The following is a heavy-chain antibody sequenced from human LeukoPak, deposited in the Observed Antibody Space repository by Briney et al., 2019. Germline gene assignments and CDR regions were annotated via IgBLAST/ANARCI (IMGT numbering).Heavy chain of an antibody. CDR3: AKDGGYSGYVLDY. CDR1: GFTFSSYA. CDR2: ISSHSSTI. V-gene: IGHV3-48*01. J-gene: IGHJ4*02. D-gene: IGHD5-12*01. Sequence: GGSLRLSCAASGFTFSSYAMSWVRQAPGKELEWVSYISSHSSTIYYADSVKGRFTISRDNARNSLFLQMSSLRAEDTAVYYCAKDGGYSGYVLDYWGQGSLVTVSS.